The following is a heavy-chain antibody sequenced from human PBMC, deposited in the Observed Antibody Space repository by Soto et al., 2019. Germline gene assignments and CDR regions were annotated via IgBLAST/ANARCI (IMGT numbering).Heavy chain of an antibody. J-gene: IGHJ6*02. Sequence: PSETLSLTCAVSGYSISSGYYWGWIRQPPGKGLEWIGSIYHSGSTYYNPSLKSRVTISVDTSKNQFSLKLSSVTAADTAVYYCASGAEYYDFWSGYPSYYYYGMDVWGQGTTVTVSS. D-gene: IGHD3-3*01. CDR2: IYHSGST. CDR3: ASGAEYYDFWSGYPSYYYYGMDV. CDR1: GYSISSGYY. V-gene: IGHV4-38-2*01.